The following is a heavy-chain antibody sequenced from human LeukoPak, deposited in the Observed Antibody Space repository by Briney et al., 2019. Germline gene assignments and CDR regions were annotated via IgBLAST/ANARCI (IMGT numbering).Heavy chain of an antibody. D-gene: IGHD6-13*01. CDR3: AKDISVAAAGSRNFGLDV. Sequence: GGSLRLSCAASGFTFSNYGMHWVRQAPGKGLEWVAVISYDGSNKYYSDSVKGRFTISRDNSKNTLYLQMSSLRAVGTAVYYCAKDISVAAAGSRNFGLDVWGQGTTVTVSS. V-gene: IGHV3-30*18. CDR2: ISYDGSNK. CDR1: GFTFSNYG. J-gene: IGHJ6*02.